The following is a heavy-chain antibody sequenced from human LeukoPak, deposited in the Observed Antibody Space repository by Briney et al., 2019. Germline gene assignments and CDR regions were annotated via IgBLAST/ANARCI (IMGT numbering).Heavy chain of an antibody. CDR2: ITGSGSGT. V-gene: IGHV3-23*01. J-gene: IGHJ5*02. D-gene: IGHD6-19*01. CDR3: AKGSGSGWYGWFAP. CDR1: GFTFSSYA. Sequence: GGSLRLSCATSGFTFSSYAMSWVRQAPGKGLEWVSTITGSGSGTYYADSVKGRFTISRDNSKNTFFLQMNTLRAADTAVYYCAKGSGSGWYGWFAPWGQGTLVTVSS.